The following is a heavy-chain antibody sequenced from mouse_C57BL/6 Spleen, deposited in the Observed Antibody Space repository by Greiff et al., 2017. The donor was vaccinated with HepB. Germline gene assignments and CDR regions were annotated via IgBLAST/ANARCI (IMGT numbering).Heavy chain of an antibody. CDR3: ARPYDYVLFAY. V-gene: IGHV5-17*01. Sequence: EVMLVESGGGLVKPGGSLKLSCAASGFTFSDYGMHWVRQAPEKGLEWVAYISSGSSTIYYADTVKGRFTISRDNAKNTLFLQMTSLRSEDTAMYYCARPYDYVLFAYWGQGTLVTVSA. CDR1: GFTFSDYG. CDR2: ISSGSSTI. J-gene: IGHJ3*01. D-gene: IGHD2-4*01.